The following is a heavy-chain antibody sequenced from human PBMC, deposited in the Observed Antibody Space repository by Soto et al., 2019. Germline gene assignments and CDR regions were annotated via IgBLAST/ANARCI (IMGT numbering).Heavy chain of an antibody. Sequence: GGSLRLSCLASGFTFSDFAMTWVRHVPGRGLEWVASLDGACGSTYYAESVRGRFSISRDNSQNTLFLQMKRLTVDDTAIYYCAAPRDEYGSGVSWFTYGMDIWGQGTTVTVSS. CDR2: LDGACGST. CDR3: AAPRDEYGSGVSWFTYGMDI. V-gene: IGHV3-23*01. J-gene: IGHJ6*02. D-gene: IGHD3-10*01. CDR1: GFTFSDFA.